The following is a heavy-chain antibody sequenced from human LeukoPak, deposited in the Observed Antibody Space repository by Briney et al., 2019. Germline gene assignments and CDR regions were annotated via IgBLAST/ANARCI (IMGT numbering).Heavy chain of an antibody. J-gene: IGHJ4*02. CDR2: ISYDGINK. V-gene: IGHV3-30-3*01. D-gene: IGHD6-6*01. Sequence: PGGSLRLSCAASGFTFSSYAMHWVRQAPGKGLEWVAVISYDGINKYYAGSVKGRFTISRDNYRSTLYVQMNSLRAEDTALYYCARGPSSFSSEFDYWGQGAPVTVSS. CDR1: GFTFSSYA. CDR3: ARGPSSFSSEFDY.